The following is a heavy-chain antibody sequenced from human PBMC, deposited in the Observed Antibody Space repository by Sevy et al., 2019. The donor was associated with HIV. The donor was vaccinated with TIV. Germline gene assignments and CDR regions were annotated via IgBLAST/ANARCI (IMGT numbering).Heavy chain of an antibody. CDR2: VNHSGST. J-gene: IGHJ2*01. D-gene: IGHD3-3*01. CDR3: ARGGDGVVPSPIIGLGPWTKYWYFDL. CDR1: GGSFSGYS. Sequence: SETLSLTCAVSGGSFSGYSWDWIRRPPGKGLEWIGEVNHSGSTNYNPSLKSRVTISVDTSKNQFSLMLNFVTAADTAVCYCARGGDGVVPSPIIGLGPWTKYWYFDLWGRGTLVTVSS. V-gene: IGHV4-34*01.